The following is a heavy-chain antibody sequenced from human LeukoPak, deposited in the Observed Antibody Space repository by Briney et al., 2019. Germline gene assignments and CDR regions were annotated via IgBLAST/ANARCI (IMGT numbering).Heavy chain of an antibody. D-gene: IGHD5-18*01. CDR1: GFTFSSYS. CDR2: IKRNTDGGTT. J-gene: IGHJ6*02. Sequence: GGSLRLSCAASGFTFSSYSMNWVRQAPGKGLEWVGRIKRNTDGGTTEYGAPVKGRFSISRDDPKNTLFLQMSSLETEDTAVYYCTTEGYPYGFHGLGVWGQGTTVTVSS. V-gene: IGHV3-15*01. CDR3: TTEGYPYGFHGLGV.